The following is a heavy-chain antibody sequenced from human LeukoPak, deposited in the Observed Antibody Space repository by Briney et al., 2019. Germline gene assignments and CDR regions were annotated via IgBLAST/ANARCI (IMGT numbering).Heavy chain of an antibody. Sequence: GGSLRLSCAASGFTFSSYEMNWVRQAPGKGLEWVSYISSSGSTIYYADSVKGRFTISRDNAKNSLYLQMNSLRAEDTAVYYCARDGSIAAAGYWGQGTLVTVSS. V-gene: IGHV3-48*03. D-gene: IGHD6-13*01. CDR3: ARDGSIAAAGY. J-gene: IGHJ4*02. CDR1: GFTFSSYE. CDR2: ISSSGSTI.